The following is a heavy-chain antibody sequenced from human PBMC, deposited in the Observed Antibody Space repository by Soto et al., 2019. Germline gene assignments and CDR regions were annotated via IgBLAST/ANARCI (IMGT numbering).Heavy chain of an antibody. CDR1: GGTFSSYA. Sequence: QVQLVQSGAEVKKPGSSVKVSCKASGGTFSSYAISWVRQAPGQGLEWMGGIIPIFGTANYAQKFQGRVTITADESTSTAYMELSSLRSEDTAVCYCAGLGYCSGGSCYPPGYYYYGMDVWGQGTTVTVSS. D-gene: IGHD2-15*01. J-gene: IGHJ6*02. CDR2: IIPIFGTA. V-gene: IGHV1-69*12. CDR3: AGLGYCSGGSCYPPGYYYYGMDV.